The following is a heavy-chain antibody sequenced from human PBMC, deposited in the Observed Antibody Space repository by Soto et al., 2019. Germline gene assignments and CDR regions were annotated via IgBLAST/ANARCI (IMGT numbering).Heavy chain of an antibody. Sequence: GGSLRLSCAASGFTFSSYAMHWVRQAPGKGLEWVAVISYDGSNKYCADSVKGRFTISRDNSKNTLYLQMNSLRAEDTAVYYCAVQRWLQLGGFDYWGQGTLVTVSS. J-gene: IGHJ4*02. CDR2: ISYDGSNK. V-gene: IGHV3-30-3*01. CDR1: GFTFSSYA. D-gene: IGHD5-12*01. CDR3: AVQRWLQLGGFDY.